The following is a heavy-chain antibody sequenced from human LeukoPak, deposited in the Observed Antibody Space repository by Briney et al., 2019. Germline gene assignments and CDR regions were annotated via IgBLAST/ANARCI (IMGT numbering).Heavy chain of an antibody. J-gene: IGHJ4*02. V-gene: IGHV3-74*01. CDR2: IISDGSST. CDR1: GFSFSHYW. CDR3: AKDSKPDGLYDLDY. Sequence: GGSLRLSCAASGFSFSHYWMHWVRQAPGKGLVWVSRIISDGSSTSYADSVKGRFAISRDNSKNTLYLQMSSLRAEDTAVYYCAKDSKPDGLYDLDYWGQGTLVTVSS. D-gene: IGHD5/OR15-5a*01.